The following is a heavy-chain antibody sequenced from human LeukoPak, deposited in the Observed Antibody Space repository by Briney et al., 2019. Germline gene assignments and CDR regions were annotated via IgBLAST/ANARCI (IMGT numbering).Heavy chain of an antibody. CDR2: ISAYNGDT. CDR1: GYTFTSYG. J-gene: IGHJ4*02. D-gene: IGHD3-22*01. V-gene: IGHV1-18*01. Sequence: ASVKVSCKASGYTFTSYGISWVRQAPGQGREWMGWISAYNGDTNYAQKLQGRVTMTTDTSTSTAYMELRSLRSDDTAVYYCARDIGSGYYPSADYWGQGTLVTVSS. CDR3: ARDIGSGYYPSADY.